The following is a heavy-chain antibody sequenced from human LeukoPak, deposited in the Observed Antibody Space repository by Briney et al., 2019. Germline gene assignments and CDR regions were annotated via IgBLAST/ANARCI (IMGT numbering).Heavy chain of an antibody. J-gene: IGHJ4*02. CDR1: GFTFSIYA. Sequence: GGSLRLSCAASGFTFSIYAMNWVRQAPGKGLEWVSYISRSSATVYYAGSVQGRFTISRDNAKNLLYLQMNSLTAEDTAVYYCARVEGTTGQGFDYWGQGALVTVSS. V-gene: IGHV3-48*01. CDR2: ISRSSATV. D-gene: IGHD1-7*01. CDR3: ARVEGTTGQGFDY.